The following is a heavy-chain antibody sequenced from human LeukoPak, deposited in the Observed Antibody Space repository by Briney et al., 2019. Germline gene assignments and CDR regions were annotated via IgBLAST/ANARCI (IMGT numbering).Heavy chain of an antibody. CDR2: IKSKTDGGTT. V-gene: IGHV3-15*01. J-gene: IGHJ4*02. D-gene: IGHD5-12*01. CDR3: IFPLRWENTFDY. Sequence: GGSLRLSCAASGFTFSNAWMSWVRQAPGKGLVWVGRIKSKTDGGTTDYAAPVKGRFTISRDDSTNTLYLQMNSLKAEDTAVYYCIFPLRWENTFDYWGQGTLVTVSS. CDR1: GFTFSNAW.